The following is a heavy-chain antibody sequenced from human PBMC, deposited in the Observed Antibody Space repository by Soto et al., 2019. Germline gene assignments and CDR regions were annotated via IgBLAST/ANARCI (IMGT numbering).Heavy chain of an antibody. CDR3: ARDTARVQLGGNYYSAMDV. J-gene: IGHJ6*02. Sequence: QVQLVQSGAEVKKPGSSVTVSCKASGGTFGNSAISWVRQAPGQGLEWMGGILPIFPTPDHAQKFQGRVTITADESTGPASMELTSLTSEHTAVYYCARDTARVQLGGNYYSAMDVWGQGTTVTVPS. CDR1: GGTFGNSA. D-gene: IGHD1-1*01. V-gene: IGHV1-69*12. CDR2: ILPIFPTP.